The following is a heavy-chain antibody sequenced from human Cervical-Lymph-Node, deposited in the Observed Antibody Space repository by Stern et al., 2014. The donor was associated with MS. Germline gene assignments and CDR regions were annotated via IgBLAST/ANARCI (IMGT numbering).Heavy chain of an antibody. CDR3: ASYVGDAFDI. Sequence: VQLVESGGGLVQPGGSLRLSCAASGFIFSSYSMNWVRQAPGKGLEWVSYISSSSSPIYYADSVKGRFTISRDNAKNSLYLQMNSLRAEDTAVYYCASYVGDAFDIWGQGTMVTVSS. CDR1: GFIFSSYS. J-gene: IGHJ3*02. CDR2: ISSSSSPI. D-gene: IGHD3-16*01. V-gene: IGHV3-48*01.